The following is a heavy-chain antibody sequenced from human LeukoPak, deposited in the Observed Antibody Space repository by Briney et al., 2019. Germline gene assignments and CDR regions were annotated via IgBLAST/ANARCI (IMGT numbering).Heavy chain of an antibody. CDR3: ARDPLGRYYDSSGYYSD. CDR1: GGSISSSNW. V-gene: IGHV4-4*02. J-gene: IGHJ4*02. D-gene: IGHD3-22*01. CDR2: IYHSGST. Sequence: SETLSLTCAVSGGSISSSNWWSWVRQPPGKGLEWIGEIYHSGSTNYNPSLKSRVTISVDKSKNQFSLKLSSVTAADTAVYYCARDPLGRYYDSSGYYSDWGQGTLVTVSS.